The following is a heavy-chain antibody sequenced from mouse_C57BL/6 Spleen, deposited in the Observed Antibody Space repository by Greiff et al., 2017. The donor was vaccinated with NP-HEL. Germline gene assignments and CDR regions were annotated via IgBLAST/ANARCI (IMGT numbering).Heavy chain of an antibody. CDR1: GYTFTSYW. CDR2: IDPSDSYT. J-gene: IGHJ2*01. D-gene: IGHD3-1*01. Sequence: QVQLQQPGAELVRPGTSVKLSCKASGYTFTSYWMHWVKQRPGQGLEWIGVIDPSDSYTNYNQKFKDKATLTVDKSSSTAYMQLSSLTSEDSAVYYCARSGYDYLDYWGQGTTLTVSS. V-gene: IGHV1-59*01. CDR3: ARSGYDYLDY.